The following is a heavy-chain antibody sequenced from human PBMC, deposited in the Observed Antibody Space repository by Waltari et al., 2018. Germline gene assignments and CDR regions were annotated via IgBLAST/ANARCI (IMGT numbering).Heavy chain of an antibody. D-gene: IGHD4-17*01. CDR2: IYYSGST. CDR1: GGSISSYY. V-gene: IGHV4-59*08. CDR3: ARHHDYGDYAAFDI. J-gene: IGHJ3*02. Sequence: QVQLQESGPGLVKPSETLSLTCTVSGGSISSYYWSWIRQPPGKGLEWIGYIYYSGSTNYNPSFKSRVTISVDTSKNQFSLKLSSVTAADTAVYYCARHHDYGDYAAFDIWGQGTMVTVSS.